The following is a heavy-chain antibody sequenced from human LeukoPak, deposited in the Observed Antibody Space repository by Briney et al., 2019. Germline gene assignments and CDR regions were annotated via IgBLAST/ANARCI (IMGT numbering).Heavy chain of an antibody. J-gene: IGHJ4*02. V-gene: IGHV4-39*01. D-gene: IGHD5-18*01. CDR3: ARQVGYSYGRFDY. CDR2: IYYSGST. CDR1: GGSISSNGYY. Sequence: PSETLSLTCTVSGGSISSNGYYGGWIRQPPGKGLEWIGSIYYSGSTYYNPSLKSRVTISVDTSKNQFSLKLSSVTAADTAVYYCARQVGYSYGRFDYWGQGTLVTVSS.